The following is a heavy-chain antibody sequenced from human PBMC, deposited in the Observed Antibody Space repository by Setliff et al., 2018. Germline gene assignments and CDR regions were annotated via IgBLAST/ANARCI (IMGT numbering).Heavy chain of an antibody. CDR2: INPGGSEK. CDR3: ARDVFDFRTGQAGP. V-gene: IGHV3-7*01. D-gene: IGHD3-3*01. J-gene: IGHJ5*02. CDR1: GLTFSNCW. Sequence: PGGSLRLSCTASGLTFSNCWVSWVRQAPGKGLEWVASINPGGSEKYYVDSVKGRFTISRDNAKNSLSLQMNSLRAEDTAVYYCARDVFDFRTGQAGPWGQGTLVTVSS.